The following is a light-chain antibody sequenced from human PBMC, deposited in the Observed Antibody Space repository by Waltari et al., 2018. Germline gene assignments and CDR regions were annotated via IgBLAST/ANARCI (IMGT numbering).Light chain of an antibody. Sequence: QSALTQPPSASGSPGQSVTISCTGTSGDVGAYDFVSWYQQNPGKAPKLTIYEVNKRPSGVPGRCSGSKAGNTASLTVSGLQADDEADYYCSSYAGSNNFVFGPGTEVTVL. CDR2: EVN. CDR1: SGDVGAYDF. V-gene: IGLV2-8*01. CDR3: SSYAGSNNFV. J-gene: IGLJ1*01.